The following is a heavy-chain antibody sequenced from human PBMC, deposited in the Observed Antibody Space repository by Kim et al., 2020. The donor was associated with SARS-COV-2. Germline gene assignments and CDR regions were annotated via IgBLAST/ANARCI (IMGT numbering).Heavy chain of an antibody. J-gene: IGHJ4*02. Sequence: SETLSLTCSVSGVSISGYYWGWIRQPPGKGLEYIGFIHYSGLTDSNPSLKSRVTISVDTSKNQFSLRLNSVTAADTAFYYCVRYQGKSLPYWGQGTLVTVSS. CDR2: IHYSGLT. V-gene: IGHV4-59*13. CDR1: GVSISGYY. CDR3: VRYQGKSLPY.